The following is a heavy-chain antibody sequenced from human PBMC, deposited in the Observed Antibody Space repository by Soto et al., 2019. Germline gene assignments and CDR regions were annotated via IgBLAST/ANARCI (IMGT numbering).Heavy chain of an antibody. CDR2: TYYRSEWYN. V-gene: IGHV6-1*01. CDR1: GDSVSSNSAA. D-gene: IGHD2-2*01. Sequence: PSQTLSLTCAISGDSVSSNSAAWNWIRQSPSRGLEWLGRTYYRSEWYNDYAVSVKSRITINPDTSKNQFSLQLNSVTPEDTAVYYCAREEEYCSSTSCYFYYGMDVWGQGTTVTVSS. J-gene: IGHJ6*02. CDR3: AREEEYCSSTSCYFYYGMDV.